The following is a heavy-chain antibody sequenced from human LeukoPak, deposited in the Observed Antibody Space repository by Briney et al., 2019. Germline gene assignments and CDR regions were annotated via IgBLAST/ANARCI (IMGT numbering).Heavy chain of an antibody. Sequence: SETLSLTCAVYGGSFSGYYWSWIRQPPGKGLEWIGEINHSGSTNYNPSLKSRVTISVDASKNQFSLKLSSVTAADTAVYYCARECPDWFDPWGQGTLVTVSS. CDR1: GGSFSGYY. J-gene: IGHJ5*02. V-gene: IGHV4-34*01. CDR2: INHSGST. CDR3: ARECPDWFDP.